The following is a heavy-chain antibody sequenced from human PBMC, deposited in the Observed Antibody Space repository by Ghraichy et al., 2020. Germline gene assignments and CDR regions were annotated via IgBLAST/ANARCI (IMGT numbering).Heavy chain of an antibody. CDR2: ILPIFDVT. CDR3: ARERSGPDHDAFDI. J-gene: IGHJ3*02. CDR1: GGTDSTYV. Sequence: SVKVSCKASGGTDSTYVISWVRQAPGKGLEWMGGILPIFDVTNYAQKFQGRVTITADESTSTAYMEVSGLTFDDTAVYYCARERSGPDHDAFDIWGQGTMGTVSS. V-gene: IGHV1-69*13. D-gene: IGHD6-19*01.